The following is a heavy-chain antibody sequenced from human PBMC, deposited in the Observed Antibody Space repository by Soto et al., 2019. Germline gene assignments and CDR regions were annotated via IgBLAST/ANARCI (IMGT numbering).Heavy chain of an antibody. CDR2: IVVGSGNT. Sequence: AASVKVSCKASGFTFTSSAVQWVRQARGQRLEWIGWIVVGSGNTNYAQKFQERVTITRDMSTSTAYMEVSSLRSEDTAVYYCAADPSGSYYVYYYYYGMDVWGQGTTVTVSS. D-gene: IGHD3-10*01. CDR3: AADPSGSYYVYYYYYGMDV. CDR1: GFTFTSSA. J-gene: IGHJ6*02. V-gene: IGHV1-58*01.